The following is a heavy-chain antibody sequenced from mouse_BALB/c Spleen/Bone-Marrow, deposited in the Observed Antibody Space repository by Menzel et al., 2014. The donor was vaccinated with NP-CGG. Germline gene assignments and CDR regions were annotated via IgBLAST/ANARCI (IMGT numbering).Heavy chain of an antibody. Sequence: VQLKESGAELVKPGASVKLSCTTSGFNIKDAYMHWVKLRPEQGLEWIGRIVPANGNTKYAPKFQGKATITADTSSNTAYLQLSSLTSEDTAVYFCASYGYGYYFDYWGQGTTLTVSS. CDR2: IVPANGNT. CDR1: GFNIKDAY. V-gene: IGHV14-3*02. D-gene: IGHD2-2*01. CDR3: ASYGYGYYFDY. J-gene: IGHJ2*01.